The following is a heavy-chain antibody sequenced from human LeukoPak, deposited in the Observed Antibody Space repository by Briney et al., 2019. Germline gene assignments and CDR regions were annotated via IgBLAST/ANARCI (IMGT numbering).Heavy chain of an antibody. V-gene: IGHV3-23*01. CDR1: GFTFSSYA. CDR2: ISGNGGST. CDR3: AKDSKIVGPTFRSYHYMDV. J-gene: IGHJ6*03. Sequence: PGGSLRLSCAASGFTFSSYAMSWVRQAPGKGLEWVSAISGNGGSTYYADSVKGRFAISRDTSKNTLYLQMNSLRAEDTAVYYCAKDSKIVGPTFRSYHYMDVWGKGTTVTVSS. D-gene: IGHD1-26*01.